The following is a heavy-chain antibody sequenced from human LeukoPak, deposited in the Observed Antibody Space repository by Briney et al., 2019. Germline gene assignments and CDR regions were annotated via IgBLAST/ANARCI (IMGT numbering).Heavy chain of an antibody. D-gene: IGHD3-9*01. CDR2: IRSKANCYAT. CDR1: GFTFSGSA. J-gene: IGHJ6*02. Sequence: PGGSLRLSCAASGFTFSGSAMHWVRQASGKGLEWVGRIRSKANCYATAYAASVKGRFTISRDDSKNTAYLQMNSLKTEDTAVYYCTSPASNYDILTGSVYYYYGMDVWGQGTTVTVSS. CDR3: TSPASNYDILTGSVYYYYGMDV. V-gene: IGHV3-73*01.